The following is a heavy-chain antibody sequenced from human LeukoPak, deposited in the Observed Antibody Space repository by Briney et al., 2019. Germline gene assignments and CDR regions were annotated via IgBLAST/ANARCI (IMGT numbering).Heavy chain of an antibody. D-gene: IGHD1-14*01. CDR2: ISGSGTFI. CDR3: AKDQGPDHRPLGSATQVY. V-gene: IGHV3-23*01. CDR1: GLTFSDSA. Sequence: GGSLRLSCAASGLTFSDSAMSWVRQAPGKGLQWVSSISGSGTFIRYADSVKGRFSISRDNSMNTLFLQMNSLRADDTAIYYCAKDQGPDHRPLGSATQVYWGQGVLVTVSS. J-gene: IGHJ4*02.